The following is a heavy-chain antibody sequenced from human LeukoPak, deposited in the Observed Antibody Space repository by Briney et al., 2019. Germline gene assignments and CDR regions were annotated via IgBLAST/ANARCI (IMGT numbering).Heavy chain of an antibody. CDR3: ARDFEERGYFVADFDY. V-gene: IGHV3-53*01. CDR2: IYSGGST. Sequence: QPGGSLRLSCAVSGFTVSSNYMSWVRQAPGKGLEWVSVIYSGGSTYYADSVKGRFTISRDNAKNSLYLQMNSLRAEDTAVYYCARDFEERGYFVADFDYWGQGTLVTVSS. D-gene: IGHD3-22*01. CDR1: GFTVSSNY. J-gene: IGHJ4*02.